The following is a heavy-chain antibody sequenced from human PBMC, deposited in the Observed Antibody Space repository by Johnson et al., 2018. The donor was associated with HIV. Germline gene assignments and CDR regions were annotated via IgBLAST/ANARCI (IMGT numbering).Heavy chain of an antibody. D-gene: IGHD3-22*01. CDR3: ARVGYYVDAFDI. CDR1: GFTFSDYY. Sequence: QVQLVESGGGLVKPGGSLRLSCAASGFTFSDYYMSWIRQAPGKGLDWVSYISGSGGSTYYADSVKGRFTISRDNSKNTLYLQMNSLRVEDTAVYYCARVGYYVDAFDIWGQGTVVTVSS. CDR2: ISGSGGST. J-gene: IGHJ3*02. V-gene: IGHV3-11*04.